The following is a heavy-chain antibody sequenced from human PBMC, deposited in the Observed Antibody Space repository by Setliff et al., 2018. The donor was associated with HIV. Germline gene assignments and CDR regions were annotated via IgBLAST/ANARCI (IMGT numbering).Heavy chain of an antibody. CDR2: INAGNGDT. Sequence: ASVKVSCKASEYTFTLYGIHWVRQAPGQRPEWVGWINAGNGDTEYSQKFQGRVTITRDISASTAYMELSSLGSDDTAIYYCAKDFFRWAAAGPNYFDSWGQGTLVTVSS. V-gene: IGHV1-3*01. CDR3: AKDFFRWAAAGPNYFDS. CDR1: EYTFTLYG. D-gene: IGHD6-13*01. J-gene: IGHJ4*02.